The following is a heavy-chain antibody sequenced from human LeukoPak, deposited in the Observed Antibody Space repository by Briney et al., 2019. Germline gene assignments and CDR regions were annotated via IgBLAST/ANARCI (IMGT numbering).Heavy chain of an antibody. CDR2: IYYSGST. CDR1: GGSISSSSYY. CDR3: ARLGDIRNFDY. J-gene: IGHJ4*02. D-gene: IGHD5-12*01. V-gene: IGHV4-39*01. Sequence: PSETLSLTCTVSGGSISSSSYYWGWIRQPPGKGLEWIGSIYYSGSTYYDPSLKSRVTIPVDTSKNQFSLKLSSVTAADTAVYYCARLGDIRNFDYWGQGTLVTVSS.